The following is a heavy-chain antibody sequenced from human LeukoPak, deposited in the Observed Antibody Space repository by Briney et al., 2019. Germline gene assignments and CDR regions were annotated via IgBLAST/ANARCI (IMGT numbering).Heavy chain of an antibody. CDR2: INHSGST. CDR3: ARGPWWIQLWHAYYYYGMDV. Sequence: SETLSLTCAVYGGSFSGYYWSWVRQPPGKGLEWIGEINHSGSTNYNPSLKSRVTISVDTSKNQFSLKLSSVTAADTAVYYCARGPWWIQLWHAYYYYGMDVWGQGTTVTVSS. J-gene: IGHJ6*02. CDR1: GGSFSGYY. V-gene: IGHV4-34*01. D-gene: IGHD5-18*01.